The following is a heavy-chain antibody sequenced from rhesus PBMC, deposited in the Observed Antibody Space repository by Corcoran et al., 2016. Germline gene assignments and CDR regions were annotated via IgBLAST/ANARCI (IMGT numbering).Heavy chain of an antibody. J-gene: IGHJ4*01. Sequence: QVQLQDSGPGLVKPSETLSLTCAVSGVPFPNYRWSWFTQPPGKRREWIGEINGDSGYTNYNPSLKSRVTISRDASKKQFSLKLSSATAADTAVYYCTRGVYGSGSYSGDYWGQGVLVTVSS. CDR3: TRGVYGSGSYSGDY. V-gene: IGHV4-80*01. CDR1: GVPFPNYR. CDR2: INGDSGYT. D-gene: IGHD3-28*01.